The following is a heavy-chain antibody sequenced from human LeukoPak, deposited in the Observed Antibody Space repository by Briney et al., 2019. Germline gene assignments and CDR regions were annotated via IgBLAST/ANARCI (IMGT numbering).Heavy chain of an antibody. CDR1: GFTFSSYS. V-gene: IGHV3-48*02. J-gene: IGHJ3*02. CDR2: ISSSSSTI. D-gene: IGHD4-17*01. CDR3: ARVMPLNYGDYKRGAFDI. Sequence: GGSLRLSCAASGFTFSSYSMNWVRQAPGKGLEGVSYISSSSSTIYYADSVKGRFTISRDNAKSSLYLQMNSLRDEDTAVYYCARVMPLNYGDYKRGAFDIWGQGTMVTVSS.